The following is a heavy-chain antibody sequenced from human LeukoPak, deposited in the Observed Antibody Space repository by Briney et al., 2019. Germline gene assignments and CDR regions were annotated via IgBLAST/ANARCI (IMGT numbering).Heavy chain of an antibody. CDR3: AREGGGLTVAGRRGIDY. J-gene: IGHJ4*02. V-gene: IGHV3-23*01. Sequence: GGSLRLSCAASGFTFNNYAMTWVRQAPGEGLQWVSSVISNGGSTYHADSVRGRFTISRDNSKNTLYLQMNSLRAEDTAIYYGAREGGGLTVAGRRGIDYWGQGSLVIVSS. D-gene: IGHD6-19*01. CDR1: GFTFNNYA. CDR2: VISNGGST.